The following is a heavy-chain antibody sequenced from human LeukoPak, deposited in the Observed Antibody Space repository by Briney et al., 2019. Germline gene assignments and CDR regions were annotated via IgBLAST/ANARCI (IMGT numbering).Heavy chain of an antibody. Sequence: SETLSLTCAVYGGSFSGYYWSWIRQPPGNGLEWIGEINHSGSTNYNPSLKSRVTISVDTSKNQFSLKLSSVTAADTAVYYCASGYSSGLFDYWGQGTLVTVSS. CDR2: INHSGST. V-gene: IGHV4-34*01. CDR3: ASGYSSGLFDY. CDR1: GGSFSGYY. J-gene: IGHJ4*02. D-gene: IGHD6-19*01.